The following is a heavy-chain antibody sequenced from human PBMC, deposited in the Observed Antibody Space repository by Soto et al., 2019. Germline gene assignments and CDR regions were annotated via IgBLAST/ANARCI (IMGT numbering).Heavy chain of an antibody. CDR3: AKVRDYYDSSGYYYFDY. D-gene: IGHD3-22*01. J-gene: IGHJ4*02. CDR2: ISGSGGST. V-gene: IGHV3-23*01. Sequence: GGSLRLSCAASGFTFSSYAMSWVRQAPGKGLEWVSAISGSGGSTYYADSVKGRFTISRDNSKNTLYLQMNSLRAEDAAVYYCAKVRDYYDSSGYYYFDYWGQGTLVTVSS. CDR1: GFTFSSYA.